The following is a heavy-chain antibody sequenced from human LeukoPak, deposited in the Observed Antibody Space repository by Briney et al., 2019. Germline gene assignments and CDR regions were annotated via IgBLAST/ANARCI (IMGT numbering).Heavy chain of an antibody. Sequence: SETLSLTCAVYGGSFSGYYWSWIRQPPGKGLEWIGEINHSGSTNYNPSLKSRVTISVDTSKNQFSLKLSSVTAADTAAYYCARAYRITMVRGVKDNWFDPWGQGTLVTVSS. CDR2: INHSGST. D-gene: IGHD3-10*01. CDR3: ARAYRITMVRGVKDNWFDP. V-gene: IGHV4-34*01. J-gene: IGHJ5*02. CDR1: GGSFSGYY.